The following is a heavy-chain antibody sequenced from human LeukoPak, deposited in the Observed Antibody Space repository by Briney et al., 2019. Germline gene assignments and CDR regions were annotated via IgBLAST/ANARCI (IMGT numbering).Heavy chain of an antibody. CDR3: TPHLWGGTYPYYLAY. J-gene: IGHJ4*02. CDR2: ITTGGDT. CDR1: GFTFSSYE. V-gene: IGHV3-23*01. D-gene: IGHD1-26*01. Sequence: PGGSLRLSCEASGFTFSSYEMSWVRQAPGKGLEWVSVITTGGDTYYADSVKGRFTISRDKSKNTLYLPLNSLRADDTAVYYCTPHLWGGTYPYYLAYWGQGTLVTVSS.